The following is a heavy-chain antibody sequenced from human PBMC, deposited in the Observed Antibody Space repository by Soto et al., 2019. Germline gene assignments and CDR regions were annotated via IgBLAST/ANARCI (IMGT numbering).Heavy chain of an antibody. CDR3: ARDSVVGSGFDAFDI. J-gene: IGHJ3*02. CDR2: ISAYNGNT. D-gene: IGHD3-10*01. CDR1: GYTFTSYG. Sequence: GASVKVSCKDSGYTFTSYGISWVRQAPGQGLEWMGWISAYNGNTNYAQKLQGRVTMTTDTSTSTAYMELRSLRSDDTAVYYCARDSVVGSGFDAFDIWGQGTMVTVSS. V-gene: IGHV1-18*01.